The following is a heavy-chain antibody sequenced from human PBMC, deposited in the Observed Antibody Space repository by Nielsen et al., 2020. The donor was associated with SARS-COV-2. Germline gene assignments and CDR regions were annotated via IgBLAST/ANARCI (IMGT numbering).Heavy chain of an antibody. J-gene: IGHJ4*02. V-gene: IGHV3-11*04. CDR1: GFTFSDHY. CDR3: ASSGWLHY. D-gene: IGHD6-19*01. Sequence: GESLKISCAASGFTFSDHYMTWIRQTPGKGLEWISYITNTGAEYYADSVKGRFTISGDNAQSSLYLLMNNLRAEDTSVYYCASSGWLHYWGQGTRVTVSS. CDR2: ITNTGAE.